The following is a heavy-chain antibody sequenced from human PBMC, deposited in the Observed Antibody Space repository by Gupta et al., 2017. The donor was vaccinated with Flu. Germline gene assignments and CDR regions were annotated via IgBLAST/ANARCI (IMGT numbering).Heavy chain of an antibody. J-gene: IGHJ4*02. D-gene: IGHD2-2*01. V-gene: IGHV1-2*06. CDR2: MNPNSGGT. Sequence: PGQGLEWMGRMNPNSGGTKYNQKFQDRVTMTRDTSISTAYMELSSLRSDDTAVYYCARVEYCSTTKCFEPFDYWGQGTLVTVSS. CDR3: ARVEYCSTTKCFEPFDY.